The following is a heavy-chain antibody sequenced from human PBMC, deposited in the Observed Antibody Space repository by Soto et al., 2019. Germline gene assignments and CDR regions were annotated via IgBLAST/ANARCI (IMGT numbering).Heavy chain of an antibody. CDR1: GGTFSSYA. V-gene: IGHV1-69*06. Sequence: SVKVSCKASGGTFSSYAISWVRQAPGQGLEWMGGIIPIFGTANYAQKFQGRVTITADKSTSTAYMELSRLRSDDTAVYYCARAVWFGELEGRHGMDVWGQGTTVTVSS. CDR2: IIPIFGTA. D-gene: IGHD3-10*01. CDR3: ARAVWFGELEGRHGMDV. J-gene: IGHJ6*02.